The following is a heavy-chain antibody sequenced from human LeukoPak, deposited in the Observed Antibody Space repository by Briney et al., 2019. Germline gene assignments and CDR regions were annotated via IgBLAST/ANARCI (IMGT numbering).Heavy chain of an antibody. CDR3: AKGRGWEASYYYYMDV. J-gene: IGHJ6*03. D-gene: IGHD1-26*01. V-gene: IGHV3-23*01. CDR2: ISGSGGST. CDR1: GFTFSSYA. Sequence: GGSLRLSCAASGFTFSSYAMSWVRQAPGKGLEWVSAISGSGGSTYYADSVKGRFTISRDNSKNTLYLQMNGLRAEDTAVYYCAKGRGWEASYYYYMDVWGKGTTVTISS.